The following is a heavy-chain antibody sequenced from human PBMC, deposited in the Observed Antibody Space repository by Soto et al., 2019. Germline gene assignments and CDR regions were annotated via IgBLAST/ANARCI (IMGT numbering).Heavy chain of an antibody. D-gene: IGHD3-22*01. CDR1: GFTFSSYS. CDR2: ISSSSTTI. J-gene: IGHJ4*02. Sequence: EVQLVESGGGLVQPGGSLRLSCTASGFTFSSYSMNWVRQAPGKGLEWVSYISSSSTTIYYADSVKGRFTISRDNAKNSLYLQMNSLRAEDTAVYYCAPHSGYYDYWDQGTLVTVSS. V-gene: IGHV3-48*01. CDR3: APHSGYYDY.